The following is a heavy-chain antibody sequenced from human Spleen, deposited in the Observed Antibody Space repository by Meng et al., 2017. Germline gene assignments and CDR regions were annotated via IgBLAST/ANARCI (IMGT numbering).Heavy chain of an antibody. CDR2: IGSTSKNYAT. J-gene: IGHJ3*02. Sequence: GESLKISCVVSGVTISGSDIHWVRQASGKGLEWVGRIGSTSKNYATAYAASMRGKFTISRDDTKNTAYLQMNSLRGEDTALYYCAKGGSVGAPHDAFDIWGQGTMVTVSS. CDR3: AKGGSVGAPHDAFDI. V-gene: IGHV3-73*01. D-gene: IGHD1-26*01. CDR1: GVTISGSD.